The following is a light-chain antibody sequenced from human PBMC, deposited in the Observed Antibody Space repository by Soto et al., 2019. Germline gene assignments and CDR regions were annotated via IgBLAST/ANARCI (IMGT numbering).Light chain of an antibody. CDR1: SSNIGSNT. J-gene: IGLJ1*01. Sequence: QSVLTQPPSASGTPGQRVTISCSGSSSNIGSNTVNWYQQLPGTAPKLLIYSNNQRPSGVPDRFSGSKSGTSVSLAISGLQSEYEADYYCAAWDDSLNGYVFGTGTKVTVL. V-gene: IGLV1-44*01. CDR2: SNN. CDR3: AAWDDSLNGYV.